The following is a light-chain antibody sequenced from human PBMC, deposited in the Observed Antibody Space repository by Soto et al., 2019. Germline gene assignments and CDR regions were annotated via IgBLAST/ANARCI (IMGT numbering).Light chain of an antibody. CDR2: GAS. Sequence: ESVLTQSAVTLSLSPGQRATLSCTARQSVSSNYLAWYQQKPGQAPRLLIYGASTRATAIPNRFSGSGFGTDFTLTISRVASEESAVYYCQQYGSSRTWTFGQGTKVDTK. V-gene: IGKV3-20*01. CDR3: QQYGSSRTWT. CDR1: QSVSSNY. J-gene: IGKJ1*01.